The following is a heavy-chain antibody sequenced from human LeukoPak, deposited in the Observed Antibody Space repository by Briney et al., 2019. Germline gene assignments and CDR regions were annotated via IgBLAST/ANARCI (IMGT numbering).Heavy chain of an antibody. J-gene: IGHJ4*02. CDR1: GYTFTSYD. D-gene: IGHD3-3*01. Sequence: ASVNVSCKASGYTFTSYDINWVRQAPGQGLEWVGWMHHNSGNTGYAQKFQGRVTMTRNTSISTAYMELSSLRSEDTAVYYCARGGQIFGVVIGYWGQGTLVTVSS. CDR2: MHHNSGNT. CDR3: ARGGQIFGVVIGY. V-gene: IGHV1-8*01.